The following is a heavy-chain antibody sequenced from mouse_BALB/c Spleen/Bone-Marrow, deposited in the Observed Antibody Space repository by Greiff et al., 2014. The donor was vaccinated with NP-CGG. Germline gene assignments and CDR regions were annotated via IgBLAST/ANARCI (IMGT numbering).Heavy chain of an antibody. CDR3: ARVYGNYDAMDY. CDR2: INPSSGYT. D-gene: IGHD2-1*01. Sequence: LVESGAELARPGASVKMSCRASGYAFTTYTMHWVKQRPGQGLEWIGCINPSSGYTYYNQKFKDKATLTADKSSSAAYLQLSSLTSEDSAVFYCARVYGNYDAMDYWGQGTSVTVSS. J-gene: IGHJ4*01. CDR1: GYAFTTYT. V-gene: IGHV1-4*01.